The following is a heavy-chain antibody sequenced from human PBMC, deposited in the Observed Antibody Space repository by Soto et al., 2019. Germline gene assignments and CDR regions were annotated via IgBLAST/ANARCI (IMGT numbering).Heavy chain of an antibody. CDR1: GFTFSSYA. D-gene: IGHD3-3*01. CDR3: AKDRDYDFWSGYDAFAI. J-gene: IGHJ3*02. CDR2: ISGSGGST. Sequence: PGGSLRLSCAASGFTFSSYAMSWVRQAPGKGLEWVSAISGSGGSTYYADSVKGRFTISRDNSKNTLYLQMNSLRAEDTAVYYCAKDRDYDFWSGYDAFAIWGQGTMVTVSS. V-gene: IGHV3-23*01.